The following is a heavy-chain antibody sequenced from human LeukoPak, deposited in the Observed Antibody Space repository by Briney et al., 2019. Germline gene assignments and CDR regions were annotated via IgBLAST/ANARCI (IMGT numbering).Heavy chain of an antibody. Sequence: ASVKVACKVSGYSLTQLSMHWVRQAPGKGREWVGGFDPQDCGASYAQKVERRVTMHQHRPTDTAYMELSSLRSEDTAVYFCATRISSSTRNNRNYYYYVMDVWAKGTTVTVSS. CDR3: ATRISSSTRNNRNYYYYVMDV. CDR2: FDPQDCGA. V-gene: IGHV1-24*01. D-gene: IGHD6-13*01. J-gene: IGHJ6*04. CDR1: GYSLTQLS.